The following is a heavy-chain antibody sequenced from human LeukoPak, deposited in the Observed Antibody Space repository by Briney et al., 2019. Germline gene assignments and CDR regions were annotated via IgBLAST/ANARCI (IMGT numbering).Heavy chain of an antibody. V-gene: IGHV3-48*01. CDR1: GFTFSRFG. D-gene: IGHD3-3*01. Sequence: GGSLRLSCAASGFTFSRFGMNWVRQAPGKGLEWVSYISSTGSPIYYADSVKGRFTISRDNAKNSLYLQMNSLRAEDTAVYYCARVIWSGYYQIDYWGQGTLVTVSS. J-gene: IGHJ4*02. CDR2: ISSTGSPI. CDR3: ARVIWSGYYQIDY.